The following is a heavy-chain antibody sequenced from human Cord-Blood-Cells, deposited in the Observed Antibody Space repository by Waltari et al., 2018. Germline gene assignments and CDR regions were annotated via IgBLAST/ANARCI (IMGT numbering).Heavy chain of an antibody. CDR2: ISGSGGST. V-gene: IGHV3-23*01. D-gene: IGHD1-26*01. Sequence: EVQLLESGGGLVQPGGSLRLSCAASGFTFSSYAMSWVRQAPGKGLEWVSAISGSGGSTYYADSVKGRFTISRDNSKNTLYLQMNSLRAEDTAVYYCAKDLSSGSYYYYYYMDVWGKGTTVTVSS. CDR1: GFTFSSYA. J-gene: IGHJ6*03. CDR3: AKDLSSGSYYYYYYMDV.